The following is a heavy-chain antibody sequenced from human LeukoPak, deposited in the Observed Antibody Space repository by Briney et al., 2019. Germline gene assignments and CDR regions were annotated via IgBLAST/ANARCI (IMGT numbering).Heavy chain of an antibody. D-gene: IGHD4-17*01. CDR3: ARVDPDYGVDY. CDR1: GGSISSGGYY. CDR2: IYYSGST. V-gene: IGHV4-31*03. J-gene: IGHJ4*02. Sequence: PSETLSLTCTVSGGSISSGGYYWRWIRQHPGKGLEWIGYIYYSGSTYYNPSLKSRVTISVDTSKNQFSLKLSSVTAADTAVYYCARVDPDYGVDYWGQGTLVTVSS.